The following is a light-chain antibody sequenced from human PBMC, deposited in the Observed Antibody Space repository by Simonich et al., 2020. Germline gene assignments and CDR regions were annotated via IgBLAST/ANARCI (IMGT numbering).Light chain of an antibody. CDR2: EGS. CDR1: SSEVGSYNL. CDR3: CSYAGSSTWV. V-gene: IGLV2-23*01. J-gene: IGLJ3*02. Sequence: QSALTQPASVSGSPGQSITISCPGTSSEVGSYNLVSWYHQHPGKAPKLMIYEGSKRPAGVSKRFAGSKSGNPASLTISGLQAEDEADYYCCSYAGSSTWVFGGGTKLTVL.